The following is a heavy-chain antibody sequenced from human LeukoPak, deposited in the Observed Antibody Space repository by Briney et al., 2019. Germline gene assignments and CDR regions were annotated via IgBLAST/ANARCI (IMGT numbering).Heavy chain of an antibody. CDR2: IYYSGST. V-gene: IGHV4-59*01. CDR3: AREALATIYFDY. Sequence: SETLSLTCTVSGASISSYFWSWIRQPPGKGLEWIGYIYYSGSTNYNPSLKSRVTISVDTSKNQFSLKLSSVTAADTAVYYCAREALATIYFDYWGQGTLVTVSS. CDR1: GASISSYF. J-gene: IGHJ4*02. D-gene: IGHD1-26*01.